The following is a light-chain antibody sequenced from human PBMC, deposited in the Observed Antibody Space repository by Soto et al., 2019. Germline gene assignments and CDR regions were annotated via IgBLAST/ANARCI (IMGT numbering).Light chain of an antibody. Sequence: QSALTQPRSVSVSPGQSVTISCTGTSSDVGGYNYVSWYHHHPGKAPKLMIYDVSKRPSGVPDRFSGSKSGNTASLTVSGLQAEDKADYYCCSYAGTYTWVFGSGTKVTVL. V-gene: IGLV2-11*01. CDR3: CSYAGTYTWV. CDR2: DVS. J-gene: IGLJ1*01. CDR1: SSDVGGYNY.